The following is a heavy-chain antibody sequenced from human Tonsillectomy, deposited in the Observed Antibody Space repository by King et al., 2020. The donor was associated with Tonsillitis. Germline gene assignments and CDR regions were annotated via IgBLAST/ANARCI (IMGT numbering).Heavy chain of an antibody. J-gene: IGHJ4*02. CDR2: ISSSSSYT. CDR3: VRVVTGILVY. CDR1: GFTFSDYY. V-gene: IGHV3-11*06. D-gene: IGHD2/OR15-2a*01. Sequence: VQLVESGGGLVKPGGSLRLSCAASGFTFSDYYMSWIRQAPGKGLEWISYISSSSSYTNYADSVKGRFTISRDNAKNSLYLQMNSLRADDTAVYYCVRVVTGILVYWGQGTLVTVSS.